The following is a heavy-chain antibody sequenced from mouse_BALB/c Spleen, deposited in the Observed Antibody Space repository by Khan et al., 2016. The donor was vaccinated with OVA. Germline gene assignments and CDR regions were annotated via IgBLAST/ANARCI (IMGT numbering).Heavy chain of an antibody. CDR1: GFTFSTYG. V-gene: IGHV5-6*01. D-gene: IGHD2-4*01. Sequence: EVELVESGGDFVRPGGSLKLSCAASGFTFSTYGMSWVRQTPDKRLEWVATINTGGAYNYYPDSVKGRLTISRDNAKNALYLHLSMLKSEDTAIYYCARHAFDYNIGGFAYWGQGTMDTFSA. CDR2: INTGGAYN. CDR3: ARHAFDYNIGGFAY. J-gene: IGHJ3*01.